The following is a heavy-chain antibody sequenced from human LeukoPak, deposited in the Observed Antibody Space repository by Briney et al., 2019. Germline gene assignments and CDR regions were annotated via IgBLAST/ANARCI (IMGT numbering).Heavy chain of an antibody. D-gene: IGHD6-13*01. V-gene: IGHV1-2*02. CDR2: INPNSGGT. Sequence: ASVKVSRKASGYTFTGYYMHWVRQAPGQGLEWMGWINPNSGGTNYAQKFQGRVTMTRDTSISTAYMELSRLRSDDTAVYYCARARVSSSWYDWFDPWGQGALVTVSS. CDR3: ARARVSSSWYDWFDP. J-gene: IGHJ5*02. CDR1: GYTFTGYY.